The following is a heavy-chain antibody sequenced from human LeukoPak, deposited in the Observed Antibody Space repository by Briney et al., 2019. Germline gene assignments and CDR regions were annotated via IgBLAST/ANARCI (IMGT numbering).Heavy chain of an antibody. D-gene: IGHD5-18*01. CDR3: ARGGTRGYSPVDY. CDR2: ISSDGISE. J-gene: IGHJ4*02. V-gene: IGHV3-30-3*01. Sequence: GRSLRLSCAASGFRFSTYSMHWVRQAPGRGLEWVAVISSDGISEYYADSVKGRFTISRDNPKNTLFLQMNSLRVEDTAVYYCARGGTRGYSPVDYWGQGILVTVSS. CDR1: GFRFSTYS.